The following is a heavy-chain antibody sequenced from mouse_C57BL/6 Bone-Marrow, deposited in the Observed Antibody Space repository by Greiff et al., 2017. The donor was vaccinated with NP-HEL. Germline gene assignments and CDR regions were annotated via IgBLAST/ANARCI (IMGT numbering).Heavy chain of an antibody. CDR3: ARHVYYSNYESAMDY. J-gene: IGHJ4*01. Sequence: EVHLVESGGGLVQPGGSLKLSCAASGFTFSDYYMYWVRQTPEKRLEWVAYISNGGGSTYYPDTVKGRFTISRDNAKNTLYLQMSRLKSEDTAMYYCARHVYYSNYESAMDYWGKGTSVTVSS. V-gene: IGHV5-12*01. CDR2: ISNGGGST. CDR1: GFTFSDYY. D-gene: IGHD2-5*01.